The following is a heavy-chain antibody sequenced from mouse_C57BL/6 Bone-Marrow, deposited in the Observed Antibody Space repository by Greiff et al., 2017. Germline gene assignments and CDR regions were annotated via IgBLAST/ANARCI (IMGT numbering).Heavy chain of an antibody. D-gene: IGHD1-1*01. CDR2: IYIGNGNT. J-gene: IGHJ3*01. Sequence: EVQLQESGAELVRPGSSVKMSCKTSGYTFTSYGINWVKQRPGQGLEWIGYIYIGNGNTEYNEKFKGKATLTSDTSSSTAYMQLSSLTSEDSAIYFCARNHYYGSSYPAWFAYWGQGTLVTVSA. CDR3: ARNHYYGSSYPAWFAY. V-gene: IGHV1-58*01. CDR1: GYTFTSYG.